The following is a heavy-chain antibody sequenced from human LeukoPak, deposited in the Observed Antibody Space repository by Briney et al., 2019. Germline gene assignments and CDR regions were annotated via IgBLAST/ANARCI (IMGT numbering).Heavy chain of an antibody. CDR2: IYYRGSA. V-gene: IGHV4-59*08. Sequence: SETLSLTRPVSRGSLSIFYWSSIRQPPGKGLEWIGYIYYRGSANYNPSLKSRVAISVATNKSKISLKLSSVTAAETAVYYCARPAWGGLDAFDIWGQGTMVTVSS. CDR3: ARPAWGGLDAFDI. CDR1: RGSLSIFY. D-gene: IGHD3-3*01. J-gene: IGHJ3*02.